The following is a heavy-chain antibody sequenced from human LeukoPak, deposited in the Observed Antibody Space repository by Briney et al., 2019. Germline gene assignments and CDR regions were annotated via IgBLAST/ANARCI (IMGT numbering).Heavy chain of an antibody. CDR1: GFTFSNYG. D-gene: IGHD1-1*01. J-gene: IGHJ4*02. V-gene: IGHV3-33*06. CDR3: AKDLTTGTLSFDS. CDR2: IWFDGSES. Sequence: GGSLRLSCAASGFTFSNYGMHWVRQAPGKGLEWVAVIWFDGSESYYAHSVTGRFTISRDNSKNTLYLQMNSLRAEDTAVFYCAKDLTTGTLSFDSWGQGTLVTVSS.